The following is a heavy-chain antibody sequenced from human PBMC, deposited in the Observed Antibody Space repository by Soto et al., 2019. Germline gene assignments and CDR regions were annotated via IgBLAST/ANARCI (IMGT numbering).Heavy chain of an antibody. D-gene: IGHD3-22*01. Sequence: TSETLSLTCSVSGDSMNNGDYFWTWIRQTPGKGLQWIGCISYSGSTFYNPSLKTRLAMSVDTSKNQFSVRLRSVTAADTAVYYCARDRAHFYESSGRLDLWGQGMLVTVSS. CDR1: GDSMNNGDYF. V-gene: IGHV4-30-4*01. J-gene: IGHJ4*01. CDR3: ARDRAHFYESSGRLDL. CDR2: ISYSGST.